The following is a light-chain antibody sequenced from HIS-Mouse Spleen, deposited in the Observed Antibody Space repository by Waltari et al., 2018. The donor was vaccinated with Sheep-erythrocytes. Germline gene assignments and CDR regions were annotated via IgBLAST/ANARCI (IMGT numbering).Light chain of an antibody. CDR2: DVS. V-gene: IGLV2-14*03. CDR1: SSDAGGYNY. Sequence: QSALTQPASVPGSPGQSITISCTGTSSDAGGYNYVSWYQQHPGKAPKLMIYDVSNRPSGVSNRFSGSKSGNTASLTISGLQAEDEADYYCSSYTSSSTWVFGGGTK. J-gene: IGLJ3*02. CDR3: SSYTSSSTWV.